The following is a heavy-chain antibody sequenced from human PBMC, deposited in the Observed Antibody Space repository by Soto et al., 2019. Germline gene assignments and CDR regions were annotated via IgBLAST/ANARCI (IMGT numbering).Heavy chain of an antibody. CDR2: MNPNSGNT. J-gene: IGHJ6*03. Sequence: ASVKVSCKASGYTFTSYDIDWVRQATGQGLEWMGWMNPNSGNTGYAQKFQGRVTMTRNTPISSAYMELSSLRSEDTAVYYCARGHYDFYYMDVWGKGTTVTVSS. CDR3: ARGHYDFYYMDV. D-gene: IGHD3-3*01. CDR1: GYTFTSYD. V-gene: IGHV1-8*01.